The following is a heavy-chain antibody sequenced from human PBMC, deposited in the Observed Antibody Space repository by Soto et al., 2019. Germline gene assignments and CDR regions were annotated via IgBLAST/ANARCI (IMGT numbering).Heavy chain of an antibody. Sequence: SVKVSCKASGGTFSSYAISWVRQAPGQGLEWMGGIIPIFGTANYAQKFQGRVTITADESTSTAYMELSSLRSEDTAVYYCARDKSYYYGSGPNWFDPWGKGTLVTVSS. CDR1: GGTFSSYA. CDR3: ARDKSYYYGSGPNWFDP. D-gene: IGHD3-10*01. CDR2: IIPIFGTA. V-gene: IGHV1-69*13. J-gene: IGHJ5*02.